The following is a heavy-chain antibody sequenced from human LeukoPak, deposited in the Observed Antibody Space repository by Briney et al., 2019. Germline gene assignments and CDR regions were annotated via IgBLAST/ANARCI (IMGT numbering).Heavy chain of an antibody. CDR2: IIPIFGTA. Sequence: ASVKVSCKASGGTFSSYAISWVRQAPGQGLEWMGGIIPIFGTANYAQKFQGRVTITADESTSTAYMELSSLRSEDTAVYYCARDMIVVVNPPRHGAFDIWGQGTMVTVSS. V-gene: IGHV1-69*13. J-gene: IGHJ3*02. CDR3: ARDMIVVVNPPRHGAFDI. CDR1: GGTFSSYA. D-gene: IGHD3-22*01.